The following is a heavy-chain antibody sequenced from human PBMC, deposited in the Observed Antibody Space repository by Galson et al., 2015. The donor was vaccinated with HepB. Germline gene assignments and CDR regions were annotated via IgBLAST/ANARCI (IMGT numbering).Heavy chain of an antibody. V-gene: IGHV3-30*04. CDR2: ISYAGTNI. D-gene: IGHD6-13*01. CDR1: GFTFSSYA. J-gene: IGHJ4*02. CDR3: ARDDVLYSSSWSSFEY. Sequence: SLRLSCAASGFTFSSYAMHWVRQAPGKGLEWVAIISYAGTNIYYADSVKGRFTISRDNSKNALYLQMNSLRAEDTAVYYCARDDVLYSSSWSSFEYWGQGTLVSVSS.